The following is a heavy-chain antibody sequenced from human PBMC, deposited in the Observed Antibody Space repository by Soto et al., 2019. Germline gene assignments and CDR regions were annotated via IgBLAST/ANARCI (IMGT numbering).Heavy chain of an antibody. D-gene: IGHD2-21*02. J-gene: IGHJ6*02. V-gene: IGHV1-69*04. CDR1: GGTFSSYT. CDR2: IIPILGIA. CDR3: ARDQSVTRDYYYYGMDV. Sequence: SVKVSCKASGGTFSSYTISWVRQAPGQGLEWMGRIIPILGIANYAQKFQGRVTITADKSTSTAYMELSSLRSEDTAVYYCARDQSVTRDYYYYGMDVWGQGTTVTVSS.